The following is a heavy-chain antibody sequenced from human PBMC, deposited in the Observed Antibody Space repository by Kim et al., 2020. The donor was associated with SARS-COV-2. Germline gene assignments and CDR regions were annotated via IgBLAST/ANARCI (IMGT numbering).Heavy chain of an antibody. CDR1: GFTFFGHA. J-gene: IGHJ4*02. D-gene: IGHD1-26*01. V-gene: IGHV3-23*01. Sequence: GGSLRLSCTTSGFTFFGHAMSWVRQAPGKGLEWVSSIDGSDGTTYYVDSVKGRFSISRDDSRNTLYLQMSALRADDTATYYCLKGGWEWIWDYWGQGTPV. CDR2: IDGSDGTT. CDR3: LKGGWEWIWDY.